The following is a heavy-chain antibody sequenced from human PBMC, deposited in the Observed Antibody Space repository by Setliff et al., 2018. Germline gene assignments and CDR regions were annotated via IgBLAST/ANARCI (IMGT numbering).Heavy chain of an antibody. CDR1: GDSIINYY. Sequence: SETLSLTCTVSGDSIINYYWSWIRQPPGKGLEWIGNIYSSGSTNYNPSLKSRVTISVDTSKNQFSLNLTSVTAADTAVYYCAREGFYCTNGVCYRPLDYWGQGTLVTISS. J-gene: IGHJ4*02. CDR3: AREGFYCTNGVCYRPLDY. CDR2: IYSSGST. V-gene: IGHV4-4*08. D-gene: IGHD2-8*01.